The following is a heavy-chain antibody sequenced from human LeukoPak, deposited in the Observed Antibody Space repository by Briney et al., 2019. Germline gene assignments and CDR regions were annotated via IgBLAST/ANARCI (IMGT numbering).Heavy chain of an antibody. V-gene: IGHV3-7*01. Sequence: GGSLRLSCAASGFSFRSYWMSWVRQAPGKGLEWVANIKQDVSEKYYVDSVKGRFTISRDNAKNSLYLQMNSLRAEDTAVYYCARDLTRAIFGVPPEGDAFDIWGQGTMVTVSS. J-gene: IGHJ3*02. D-gene: IGHD3-3*01. CDR2: IKQDVSEK. CDR3: ARDLTRAIFGVPPEGDAFDI. CDR1: GFSFRSYW.